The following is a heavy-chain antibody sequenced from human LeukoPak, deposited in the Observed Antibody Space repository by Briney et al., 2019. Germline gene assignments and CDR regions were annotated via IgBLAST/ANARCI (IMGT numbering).Heavy chain of an antibody. V-gene: IGHV4-31*03. CDR1: GGSISSGGYY. CDR2: IYYSGST. D-gene: IGHD1-26*01. J-gene: IGHJ3*02. CDR3: ARDGHSGSCTPTDAFDI. Sequence: SETLSLTCTVSGGSISSGGYYWSWIRQHPGKGLEWIGYIYYSGSTYYNPSLKSRVTIFVDTSKNQFSLQLSSVTAADTAVYYCARDGHSGSCTPTDAFDIWGQGPMVTVSS.